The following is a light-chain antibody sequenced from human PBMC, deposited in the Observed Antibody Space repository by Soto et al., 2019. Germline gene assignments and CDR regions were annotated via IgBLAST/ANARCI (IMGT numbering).Light chain of an antibody. Sequence: EIVLTQSPATLSLSPGERSTLSCRASQSVRSSYLAWYQQKPGQAPRLLIYGASSRATGIPDRFSGSGSGTDFTLTISRLEPEDFAVYYCQQYGSSPRTLGQGTKVDIK. CDR1: QSVRSSY. J-gene: IGKJ1*01. V-gene: IGKV3-20*01. CDR2: GAS. CDR3: QQYGSSPRT.